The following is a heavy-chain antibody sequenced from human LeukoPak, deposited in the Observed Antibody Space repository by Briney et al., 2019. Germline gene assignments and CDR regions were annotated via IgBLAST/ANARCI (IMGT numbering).Heavy chain of an antibody. J-gene: IGHJ4*02. V-gene: IGHV1-8*01. D-gene: IGHD1-7*01. Sequence: ASVKVSCKASGYTFTSYDINWVRQATGQGLEWMGWMNPNSGNTGYAQKFQGRVTMTRNTSISTAYMELSSLRSEDTTVYYCARAPSITGTTPPGYWGQGTLVTVSS. CDR3: ARAPSITGTTPPGY. CDR2: MNPNSGNT. CDR1: GYTFTSYD.